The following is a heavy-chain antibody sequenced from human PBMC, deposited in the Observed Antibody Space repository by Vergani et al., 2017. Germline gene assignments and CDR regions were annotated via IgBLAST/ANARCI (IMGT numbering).Heavy chain of an antibody. CDR2: ISGSGGST. D-gene: IGHD2-2*01. V-gene: IGHV3-23*01. Sequence: EVQLLESGGGLVQPGGSLRLSCAASGFTFSSYAMSWVRQAPGKGLEWVSAISGSGGSTYYADSVKGRFTISRDNSKNTLYLQMNSLRAEDTAVYYCAKPVVVPAATPRGRRGDYYAFDYWGQGTLVTVSS. CDR1: GFTFSSYA. J-gene: IGHJ4*02. CDR3: AKPVVVPAATPRGRRGDYYAFDY.